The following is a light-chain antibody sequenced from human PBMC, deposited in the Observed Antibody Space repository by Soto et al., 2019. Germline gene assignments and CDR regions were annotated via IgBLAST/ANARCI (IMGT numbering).Light chain of an antibody. CDR1: QTVSSN. CDR3: QQYNDWPPDVT. Sequence: EIVLTQAPITLSVSPGERATLSCRASQTVSSNLAWYQQKPGQPPRLLMSGVSTRATGIPARFSGSGSGTELTLTISSLQSEDFAVYYCQQYNDWPPDVTFGGGTKVEIK. CDR2: GVS. J-gene: IGKJ4*01. V-gene: IGKV3D-15*01.